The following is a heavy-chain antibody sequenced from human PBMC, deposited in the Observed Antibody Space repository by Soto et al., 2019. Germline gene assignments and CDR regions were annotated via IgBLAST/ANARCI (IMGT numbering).Heavy chain of an antibody. CDR3: ARDHIAAAPKDAFDI. J-gene: IGHJ3*02. CDR2: ISSSSSYI. Sequence: GGSLRLSCAASGFTFSSYSMNWVRQAPGKGLEWVSSISSSSSYIYYADSVKGRFTISRDNAKNSLYLQMNSLRAEDTAVYYCARDHIAAAPKDAFDIWGQGTMVTVSS. V-gene: IGHV3-21*01. CDR1: GFTFSSYS. D-gene: IGHD6-13*01.